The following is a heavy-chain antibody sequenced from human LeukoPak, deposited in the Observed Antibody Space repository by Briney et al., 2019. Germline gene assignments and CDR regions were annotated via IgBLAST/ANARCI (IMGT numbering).Heavy chain of an antibody. CDR2: INPKGGNA. J-gene: IGHJ3*02. V-gene: IGHV1-18*04. Sequence: ASVKVSCKASGYTFTGYYMHWVRQAPGHGLEWMGGINPKGGNANYAQKLQGRVTMTPDTSTSTAYMELRSLRSDDTAVYYCARDREYSYGLLDAFDIWGQGTMVTVSS. CDR3: ARDREYSYGLLDAFDI. D-gene: IGHD5-18*01. CDR1: GYTFTGYY.